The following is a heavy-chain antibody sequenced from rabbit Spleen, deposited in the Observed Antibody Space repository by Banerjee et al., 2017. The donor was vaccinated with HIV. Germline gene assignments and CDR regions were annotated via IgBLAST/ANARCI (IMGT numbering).Heavy chain of an antibody. D-gene: IGHD2-1*01. Sequence: QEQLVESGGGLVQPGGSLKLSCKASGFDFSSYGVSWIRQAPGKGLEWIGYIDPVFGVTYYANWVNGRFTISSHNARNTLFLQLNSLTAADTATYFCVRDRANIGGDYGPFYFDLWGQGTLVTVS. CDR2: IDPVFGVT. CDR3: VRDRANIGGDYGPFYFDL. J-gene: IGHJ4*01. V-gene: IGHV1S47*01. CDR1: GFDFSSYG.